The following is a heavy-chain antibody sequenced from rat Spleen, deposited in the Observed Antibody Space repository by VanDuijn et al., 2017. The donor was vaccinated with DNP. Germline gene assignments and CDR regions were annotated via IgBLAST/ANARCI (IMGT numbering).Heavy chain of an antibody. CDR2: ISPSGSRT. V-gene: IGHV5-19*01. CDR1: GFTFSSYW. J-gene: IGHJ4*01. Sequence: EVQLVESGGGLVQPGRSLKLSCVASGFTFSSYWMYWIRQAPKKGLEWVAAISPSGSRTYYPDSVKGRFTISRDNAKNTLYLQMNSLRSEDTATYYCAREEQLSLYYAMDAWGQGTSVTVSS. CDR3: AREEQLSLYYAMDA. D-gene: IGHD1-2*01.